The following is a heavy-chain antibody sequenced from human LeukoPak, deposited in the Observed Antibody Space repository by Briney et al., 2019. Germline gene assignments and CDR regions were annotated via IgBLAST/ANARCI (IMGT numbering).Heavy chain of an antibody. CDR1: GFTFSDYY. V-gene: IGHV3-11*06. Sequence: GGSLRLSCTASGFTFSDYYMSWIRQAPGKGLEWVSYISSTSSYTNYADSVKGRFTISRDNAKNTLYLQMNSLRVEDTAVYYCAGVIYYTSDAFDIWGQGTMVTVSS. J-gene: IGHJ3*02. CDR3: AGVIYYTSDAFDI. D-gene: IGHD3-22*01. CDR2: ISSTSSYT.